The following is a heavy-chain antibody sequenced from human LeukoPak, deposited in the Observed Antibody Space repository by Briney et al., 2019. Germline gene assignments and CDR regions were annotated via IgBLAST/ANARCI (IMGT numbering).Heavy chain of an antibody. V-gene: IGHV3-30*02. CDR3: AKDGYYDFWSGYYEDY. Sequence: GGPLSLSCAASGFTFSSYGMHGVRQAPGKGREGVAFIRYDGSNKYYADSVKGRFTISRDNSKNTLYLQMNSLRAEDTAVYYCAKDGYYDFWSGYYEDYWGQGTLVTVSS. CDR2: IRYDGSNK. D-gene: IGHD3-3*01. J-gene: IGHJ4*02. CDR1: GFTFSSYG.